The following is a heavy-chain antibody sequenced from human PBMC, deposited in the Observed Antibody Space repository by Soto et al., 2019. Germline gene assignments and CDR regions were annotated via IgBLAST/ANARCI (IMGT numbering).Heavy chain of an antibody. CDR1: GGSISSSNW. CDR3: TYAPSVATNWVVP. D-gene: IGHD2-15*01. Sequence: QVQLQESGPGLVKPSGTLSLTCAVSGGSISSSNWWSWVRQPPGKGLEWIGEIYHSGSTNYNPSLKSRVTISAAKSKNQFSLELSSVTAADTAMYCCTYAPSVATNWVVPGCQGTVVTVSS. J-gene: IGHJ5*02. CDR2: IYHSGST. V-gene: IGHV4-4*01.